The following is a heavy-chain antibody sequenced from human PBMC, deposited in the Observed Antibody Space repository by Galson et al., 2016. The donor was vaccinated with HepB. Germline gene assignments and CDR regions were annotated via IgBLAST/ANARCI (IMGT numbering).Heavy chain of an antibody. CDR1: GGSISSDHW. V-gene: IGHV4-4*02. D-gene: IGHD3-16*01. J-gene: IGHJ4*02. CDR2: MYHSESS. Sequence: TLSLTCVVSGGSISSDHWWTWVRQPQGKGLEWVGEMYHSESSNYNPSLKSRVTMSVDKSKNQFSLKLSSVTAADTAVYYCARFSAYPNYYFDYWGQGTLVTVSS. CDR3: ARFSAYPNYYFDY.